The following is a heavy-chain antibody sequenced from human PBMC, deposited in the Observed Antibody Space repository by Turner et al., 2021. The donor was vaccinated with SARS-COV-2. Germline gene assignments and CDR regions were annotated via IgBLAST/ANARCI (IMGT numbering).Heavy chain of an antibody. J-gene: IGHJ4*02. Sequence: EVQLLESGGGLVQPGGSLRLSCAASGFTFSSYAMSWVRQAPGKGLEWVSALSGSGGSTYYADSVKGRFTISRDSSKNTLYLQMNSLRPEDTAMYYCTTSPAVGYWGQGTLVTVSS. CDR3: TTSPAVGY. CDR2: LSGSGGST. D-gene: IGHD2-2*01. CDR1: GFTFSSYA. V-gene: IGHV3-23*01.